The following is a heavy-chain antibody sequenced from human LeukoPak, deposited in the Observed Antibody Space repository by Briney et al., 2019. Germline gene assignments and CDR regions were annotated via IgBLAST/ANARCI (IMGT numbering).Heavy chain of an antibody. D-gene: IGHD6-19*01. Sequence: PSETLSLTCTVSGGSISSSSYYWGWIRQPPGKGLEWIGSIYYSGSTYYNPSLKSRVTISVDTSKNQFSLKLSSVTAADTAVYYCARGPYSSGWYWDYWGQGTLVTASS. CDR1: GGSISSSSYY. V-gene: IGHV4-39*01. J-gene: IGHJ4*02. CDR3: ARGPYSSGWYWDY. CDR2: IYYSGST.